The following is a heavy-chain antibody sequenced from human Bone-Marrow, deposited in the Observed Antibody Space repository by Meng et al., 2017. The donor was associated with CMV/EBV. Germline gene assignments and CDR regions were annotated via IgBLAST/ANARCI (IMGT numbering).Heavy chain of an antibody. J-gene: IGHJ6*01. Sequence: SVKVSCKASGFTFTSSAVQWVRQARGQRLEWIGWIVVGSGNTNYAQKFQERVTITRDMSTSTAYMELSRVRSDDTAVYYCARHREPYSGSQWLYYAMDVWGQGTTVTVSS. CDR3: ARHREPYSGSQWLYYAMDV. CDR1: GFTFTSSA. V-gene: IGHV1-58*01. CDR2: IVVGSGNT. D-gene: IGHD3-22*01.